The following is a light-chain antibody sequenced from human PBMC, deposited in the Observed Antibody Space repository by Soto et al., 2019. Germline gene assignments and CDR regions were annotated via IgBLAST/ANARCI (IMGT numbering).Light chain of an antibody. CDR3: WSYTRTSNHYY. Sequence: SVLAQPASVSGSPGQSITISCNGTSSDVGGYNYVSWYQQHPGKAPKLMIYEVSNRPSGVSNRFSGSKSGNTASLTISGLQAEDEAVYSCWSYTRTSNHYYFASGTTVTV. CDR2: EVS. V-gene: IGLV2-14*01. J-gene: IGLJ1*01. CDR1: SSDVGGYNY.